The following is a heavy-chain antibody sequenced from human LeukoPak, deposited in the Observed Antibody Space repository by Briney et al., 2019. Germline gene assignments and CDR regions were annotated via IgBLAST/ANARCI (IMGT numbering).Heavy chain of an antibody. CDR2: ISYDGSNK. J-gene: IGHJ4*02. D-gene: IGHD3-9*01. CDR1: GFTFSSYG. Sequence: PGGSLRLSCAASGFTFSSYGMHWVRQAPGKGLEWVAVISYDGSNKYYADSVKGRFTISRDNSKNTLYLQMNSLRAEDTAVYYCAKDATASPYFHWFDNWGQGTQVIVSS. CDR3: AKDATASPYFHWFDN. V-gene: IGHV3-30*18.